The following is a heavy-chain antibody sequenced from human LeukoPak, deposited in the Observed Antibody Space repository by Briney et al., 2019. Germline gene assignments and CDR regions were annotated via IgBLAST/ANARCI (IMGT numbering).Heavy chain of an antibody. V-gene: IGHV3-66*01. CDR1: GGSFSGYY. D-gene: IGHD1-26*01. CDR2: IYSGGST. CDR3: ARGKGGSSPFDH. J-gene: IGHJ4*02. Sequence: PSETLSLTGAVYGGSFSGYYWSWIRQPPGKGLEWVSLIYSGGSTYYADSVKGRFTISRDSSKNTLYLQMNSLRAEDTAVYYCARGKGGSSPFDHWGQGTLVTVSS.